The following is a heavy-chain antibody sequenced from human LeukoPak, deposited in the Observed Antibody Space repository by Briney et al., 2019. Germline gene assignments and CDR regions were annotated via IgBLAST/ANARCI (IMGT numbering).Heavy chain of an antibody. CDR2: IYCSGST. CDR3: ARARIAAAGVSWFDP. CDR1: GGSISSYY. J-gene: IGHJ5*02. D-gene: IGHD6-13*01. V-gene: IGHV4-59*08. Sequence: SETLSLTCTVSGGSISSYYWSWIRQPPGKGLEWIGYIYCSGSTNYNPSLKSRVTISVDTSKNQFSLKLSSVTAADTAVYYCARARIAAAGVSWFDPWGQGTLVTVSS.